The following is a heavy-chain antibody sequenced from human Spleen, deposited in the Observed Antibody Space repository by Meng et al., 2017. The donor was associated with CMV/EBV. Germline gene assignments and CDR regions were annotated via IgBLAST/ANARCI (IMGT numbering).Heavy chain of an antibody. V-gene: IGHV3-15*01. J-gene: IGHJ4*02. CDR2: NKSKTDGGAT. CDR3: ATDRGYSGYDRGNVFDS. D-gene: IGHD5-12*01. CDR1: AG. Sequence: AGMSWVLQAPGKGLEWVGHNKSKTDGGATDYAAPLKGRLTISRDDSKTTVYLKMNSLRAEDTGVYYCATDRGYSGYDRGNVFDSWGQGTLVTVSS.